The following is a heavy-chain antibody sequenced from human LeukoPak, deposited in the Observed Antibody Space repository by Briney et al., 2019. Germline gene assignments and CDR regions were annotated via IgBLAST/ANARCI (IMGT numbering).Heavy chain of an antibody. CDR3: ARGRPLWAAANYYMDV. CDR1: GYTFTSYD. V-gene: IGHV1-8*03. CDR2: MNPNSGNT. J-gene: IGHJ6*03. Sequence: ASVKVSCKASGYTFTSYDINWVRQATEQGLEWMGWMNPNSGNTGYAQKFQGRVTITRNTSISTAYMELSSLRSEDTAVYYCARGRPLWAAANYYMDVWGKGTTVTVSS. D-gene: IGHD2-2*01.